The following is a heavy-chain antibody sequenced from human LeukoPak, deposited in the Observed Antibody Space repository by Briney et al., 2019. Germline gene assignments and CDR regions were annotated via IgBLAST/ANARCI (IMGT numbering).Heavy chain of an antibody. Sequence: GRSLRLSCAASGFTFDDYAMHWVQQAPGKGLEWVSGISWNSGSIGYADSVKGRFTISRDNAKNSLYLQMNSLRAEDTALYYCAKDDGDSVAGYFDYWGQGTLVTVSS. J-gene: IGHJ4*02. CDR2: ISWNSGSI. V-gene: IGHV3-9*01. CDR1: GFTFDDYA. CDR3: AKDDGDSVAGYFDY. D-gene: IGHD5/OR15-5a*01.